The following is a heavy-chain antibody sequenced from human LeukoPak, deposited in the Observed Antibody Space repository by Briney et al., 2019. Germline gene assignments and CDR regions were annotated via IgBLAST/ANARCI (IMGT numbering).Heavy chain of an antibody. J-gene: IGHJ4*02. D-gene: IGHD3-10*01. Sequence: PGGSLRLSCAASGFTFSDYYMSWIRQAPGKGLEWVSYISSSGSTIYYADSVKGRFTLSRDNAKNSLYLQMSSLRAEDTAVYYCARVKGSGSSWTFDYWGQGTLVTVSS. CDR3: ARVKGSGSSWTFDY. CDR1: GFTFSDYY. V-gene: IGHV3-11*01. CDR2: ISSSGSTI.